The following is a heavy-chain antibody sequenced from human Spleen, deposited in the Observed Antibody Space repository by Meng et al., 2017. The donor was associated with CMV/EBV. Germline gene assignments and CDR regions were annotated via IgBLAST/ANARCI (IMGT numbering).Heavy chain of an antibody. CDR1: GFTFSSYA. CDR2: ISYDGSNK. Sequence: GGSLRLSCVASGFTFSSYAMHWVRQAPGKGLEWVAVISYDGSNKYYADSVKGRFTISRDNSKNTLYLQMNSLRAEDTAVYYCARDRQLADAFDIWGQGTMVTVSS. J-gene: IGHJ3*02. D-gene: IGHD1-1*01. CDR3: ARDRQLADAFDI. V-gene: IGHV3-30-3*01.